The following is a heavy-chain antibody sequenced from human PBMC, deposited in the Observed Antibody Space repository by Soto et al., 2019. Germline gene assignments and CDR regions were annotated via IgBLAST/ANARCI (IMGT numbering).Heavy chain of an antibody. V-gene: IGHV4-61*01. CDR1: GGSVSSSTFY. D-gene: IGHD6-6*01. CDR2: MYYTGST. CDR3: ASLYTYSTSSIDY. Sequence: QVRLQESGPGLVKPSETLSLTCTVSGGSVSSSTFYWSWIRQPPGKGLEWIGYMYYTGSTNYNPALTSPVTISLDTSKNQFSLKLSSVTAADTAVYYCASLYTYSTSSIDYWGQGTLVTVSS. J-gene: IGHJ4*02.